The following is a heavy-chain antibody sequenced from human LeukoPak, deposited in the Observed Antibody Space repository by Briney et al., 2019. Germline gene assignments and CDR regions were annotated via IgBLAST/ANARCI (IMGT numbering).Heavy chain of an antibody. V-gene: IGHV3-9*01. J-gene: IGHJ4*02. Sequence: GGSLRLSCAASGFIFDDYAMHWVRQAPGKGLEWVSGISWNSGSIGYADSVKGRFTISRDNAKNSLYLQMNSLRAEDTAVYYCAKGSGSYPIKYFDYWGQGTLVTVSS. D-gene: IGHD3-10*01. CDR3: AKGSGSYPIKYFDY. CDR2: ISWNSGSI. CDR1: GFIFDDYA.